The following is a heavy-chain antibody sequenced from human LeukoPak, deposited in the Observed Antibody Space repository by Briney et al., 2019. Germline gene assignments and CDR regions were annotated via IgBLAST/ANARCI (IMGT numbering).Heavy chain of an antibody. Sequence: GGSLRLSCTVSGFTFSDYYMSWVRQAPGKGLEWVSYISSSGSMLHYADSVEGRFTISRDNGKSPLYLQMSSLRVEDTAVFYCAKEDPRRAFDIWGQGTMVTVSS. V-gene: IGHV3-11*04. CDR1: GFTFSDYY. CDR3: AKEDPRRAFDI. J-gene: IGHJ3*02. CDR2: ISSSGSML.